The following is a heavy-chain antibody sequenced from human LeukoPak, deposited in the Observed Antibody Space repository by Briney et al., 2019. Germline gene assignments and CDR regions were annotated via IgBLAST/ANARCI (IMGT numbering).Heavy chain of an antibody. Sequence: PGRSLRLSCAASGFTFSSYGMHWVRQAPGKGLEWVAVIWYDGSNKYYADSVKGRFTISRDNSKNTLYLQMNSLRAEGTAVYYCAREEATMVRGVILDYWGQGTLVTVSS. V-gene: IGHV3-33*01. CDR2: IWYDGSNK. CDR1: GFTFSSYG. J-gene: IGHJ4*02. CDR3: AREEATMVRGVILDY. D-gene: IGHD3-10*01.